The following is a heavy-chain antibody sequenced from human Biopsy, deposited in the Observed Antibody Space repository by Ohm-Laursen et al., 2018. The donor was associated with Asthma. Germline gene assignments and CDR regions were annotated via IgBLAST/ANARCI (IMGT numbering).Heavy chain of an antibody. J-gene: IGHJ6*02. CDR3: TRDRFYNSVTSESFYYGVDV. D-gene: IGHD2-21*02. CDR1: GFTFSSYA. V-gene: IGHV3-30-3*01. CDR2: ISYDGYKK. Sequence: SLRLSCAASGFTFSSYAMHWVRQAPGRGLELVAVISYDGYKKYYADSVKGRFTISRDNSKNTLYLQMNSLRAEDSAVYYCTRDRFYNSVTSESFYYGVDVWGQGTTVTVSS.